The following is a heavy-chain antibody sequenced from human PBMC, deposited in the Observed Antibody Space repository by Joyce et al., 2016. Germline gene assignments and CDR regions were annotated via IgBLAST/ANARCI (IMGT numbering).Heavy chain of an antibody. CDR3: AGGGSSGAY. Sequence: EVQLVESGGGLVQPGESQRLSCVASGFTFSSYWMGWVRLAPGKGLEWVGSIKQVGSETYYVGSVKGRFTISRDNAKSSLYLQMNSLKAEDTAVYYCAGGGSSGAYWGQGTLVTVSS. CDR2: IKQVGSET. V-gene: IGHV3-7*05. J-gene: IGHJ4*02. CDR1: GFTFSSYW. D-gene: IGHD6-19*01.